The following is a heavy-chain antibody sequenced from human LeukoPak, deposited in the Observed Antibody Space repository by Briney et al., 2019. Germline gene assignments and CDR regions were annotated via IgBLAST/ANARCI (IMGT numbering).Heavy chain of an antibody. J-gene: IGHJ6*04. V-gene: IGHV4-34*01. Sequence: SETLSLTCAVYGGSFSGYYWSWIRQPPGKGLEWIGEINDSGSTNYNPSLKSRVTISVDTSKNQFSLKLSSVTAADTAVYYCARGGGPQYCSSTSCYARGNYYYYYGMDVWGKGTTVTVSS. CDR2: INDSGST. CDR3: ARGGGPQYCSSTSCYARGNYYYYYGMDV. CDR1: GGSFSGYY. D-gene: IGHD2-2*01.